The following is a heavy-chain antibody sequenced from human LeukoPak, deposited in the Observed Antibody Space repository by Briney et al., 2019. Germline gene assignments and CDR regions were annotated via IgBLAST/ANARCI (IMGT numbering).Heavy chain of an antibody. CDR3: ARGLVVVVAAGRSGNYEGLDY. CDR2: IYYSGST. D-gene: IGHD2-15*01. J-gene: IGHJ4*02. Sequence: TLSLTCTVSGGSISSGGYYWSWIRQHPGKGLEWIGYIYYSGSTYYNPSLKSRVTISVDTSKNQFSLKLSSVTAADTAVYYCARGLVVVVAAGRSGNYEGLDYWGQGTLVTVSS. V-gene: IGHV4-31*03. CDR1: GGSISSGGYY.